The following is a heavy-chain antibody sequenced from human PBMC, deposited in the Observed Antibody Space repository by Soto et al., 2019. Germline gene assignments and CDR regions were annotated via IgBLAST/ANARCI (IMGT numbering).Heavy chain of an antibody. CDR2: IYYSGST. Sequence: PSETLSLTCTVSGGSISSYYWSWIRQPPGKGLEWIGYIYYSGSTNYNPSLKSRVTISVDTSKNQFSLKPSSVTAADTAVYYCARSEQWLVRHYYYYGMDVWGQGTTVTVSS. V-gene: IGHV4-59*01. D-gene: IGHD6-19*01. CDR3: ARSEQWLVRHYYYYGMDV. J-gene: IGHJ6*02. CDR1: GGSISSYY.